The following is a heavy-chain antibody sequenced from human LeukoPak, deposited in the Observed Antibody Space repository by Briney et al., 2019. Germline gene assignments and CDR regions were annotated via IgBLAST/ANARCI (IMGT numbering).Heavy chain of an antibody. J-gene: IGHJ5*02. CDR3: ARDEWTGP. V-gene: IGHV3-74*01. D-gene: IGHD2-8*01. Sequence: PGGSLRLSCAASGFTFSSYWMHWVRQAPGKGLVWVSRITSDGSITNYANSVKGRFTISRDNAKNTLYLQMNSLRAEDTAVYYCARDEWTGPWGQGTLVTVSS. CDR2: ITSDGSIT. CDR1: GFTFSSYW.